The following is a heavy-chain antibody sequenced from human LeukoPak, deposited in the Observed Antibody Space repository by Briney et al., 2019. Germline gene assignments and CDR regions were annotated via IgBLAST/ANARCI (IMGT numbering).Heavy chain of an antibody. CDR1: GFTFSSYV. Sequence: PGGSLRLSCAASGFTFSSYVMSWVRQAPGKGLEWVSSISGSGDNTYYADSVKDRFSISRDNSKTTVSLQMNSLRAEDTAAYYCAKGRGTAVTSAANYWGQGTLVTVSS. J-gene: IGHJ4*02. CDR2: ISGSGDNT. D-gene: IGHD4-17*01. V-gene: IGHV3-23*01. CDR3: AKGRGTAVTSAANY.